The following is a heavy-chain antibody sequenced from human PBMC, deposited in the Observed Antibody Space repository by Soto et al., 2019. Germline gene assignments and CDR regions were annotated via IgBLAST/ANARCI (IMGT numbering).Heavy chain of an antibody. D-gene: IGHD5-12*01. J-gene: IGHJ3*02. Sequence: QVQLQQWGAGLLKPSETLSLTCAVYGGSFSGYYWSWIRQPPGKGLEWIGEINHSGSTNYNPSLKSRVTISVDTSKNQFSLKLSSVTAADTAVYYCARGTRYEYSGYDWVGGRDAFDIWGQGTMVTVSS. CDR3: ARGTRYEYSGYDWVGGRDAFDI. V-gene: IGHV4-34*01. CDR2: INHSGST. CDR1: GGSFSGYY.